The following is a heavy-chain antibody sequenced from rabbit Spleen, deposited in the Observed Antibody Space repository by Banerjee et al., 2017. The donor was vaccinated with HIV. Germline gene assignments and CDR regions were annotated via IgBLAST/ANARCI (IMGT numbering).Heavy chain of an antibody. D-gene: IGHD3-1*01. J-gene: IGHJ4*01. V-gene: IGHV1S45*01. CDR3: VRDTWAFNL. Sequence: QEQLEESGGGLVKPGGTLTLTCKASGFTLSSTYWICWVRQAPGKGLEWIACIDDVDGSTYYASWAKGRFSSSKTSSTTVTLQMNSLTAADTATYFCVRDTWAFNLWGQGTLVTVS. CDR1: GFTLSSTYW. CDR2: IDDVDGST.